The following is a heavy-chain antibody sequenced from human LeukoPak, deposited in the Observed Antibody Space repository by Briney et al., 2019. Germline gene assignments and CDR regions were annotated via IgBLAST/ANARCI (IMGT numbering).Heavy chain of an antibody. CDR3: AKDVRYFDWSPYYFDY. Sequence: PGGSLRLSCAASGFTFSSYAMSWVRQAPGKGVEWVSAISGSGGSTYYADSVKGRFTISRDNSKNTLYLQMNSLRAEDTAVYYCAKDVRYFDWSPYYFDYWGQGTLVTVSS. J-gene: IGHJ4*02. CDR1: GFTFSSYA. CDR2: ISGSGGST. D-gene: IGHD3-9*01. V-gene: IGHV3-23*01.